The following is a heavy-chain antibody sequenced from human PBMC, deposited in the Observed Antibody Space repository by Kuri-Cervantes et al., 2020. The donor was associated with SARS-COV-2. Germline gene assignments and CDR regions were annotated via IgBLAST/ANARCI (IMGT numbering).Heavy chain of an antibody. V-gene: IGHV4-61*08. CDR1: GGSISSGDYY. CDR3: ATDRGAGDADS. D-gene: IGHD3-10*01. CDR2: IYYSGST. J-gene: IGHJ4*02. Sequence: GSLRLSCTVSGGSISSGDYYWSWIRQPPGKGQEWIGYIYYSGSTNYNSSLKSRVTISVDTSKNQFSLKLSSVTAADTAVYYCATDRGAGDADSWGQGTLVTVSS.